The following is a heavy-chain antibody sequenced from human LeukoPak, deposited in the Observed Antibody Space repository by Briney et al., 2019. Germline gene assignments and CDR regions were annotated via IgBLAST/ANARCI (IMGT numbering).Heavy chain of an antibody. CDR1: GFTFSSYA. J-gene: IGHJ5*02. V-gene: IGHV3-23*01. CDR2: ISGSGGST. D-gene: IGHD5-12*01. CDR3: AKDLSRATGANWFDP. Sequence: PGGSLRLSCAASGFTFSSYAMSWVRQAPGKGLEWVSAISGSGGSTYYADSVKGRFTISRDNSKNTLYLQMNSLRAEDTAVYYCAKDLSRATGANWFDPWGQGTLVTVSS.